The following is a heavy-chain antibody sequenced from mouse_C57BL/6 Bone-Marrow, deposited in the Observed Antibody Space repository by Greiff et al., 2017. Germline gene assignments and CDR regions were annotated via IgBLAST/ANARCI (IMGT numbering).Heavy chain of an antibody. V-gene: IGHV1-26*01. Sequence: EVQLQQSGPELVKPGASVKISCKASGYTFTDYYMNWVKQSHGKSLEWIGDINPNNGGTSYNQKFKGKATLTVDKSSSTAYMELRSLTSEDSAVYYCARVYYGSSYWYFDVWGTGTTVTVSS. CDR3: ARVYYGSSYWYFDV. D-gene: IGHD1-1*01. CDR2: INPNNGGT. J-gene: IGHJ1*03. CDR1: GYTFTDYY.